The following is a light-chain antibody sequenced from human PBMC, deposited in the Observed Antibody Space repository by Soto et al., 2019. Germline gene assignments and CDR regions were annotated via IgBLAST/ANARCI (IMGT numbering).Light chain of an antibody. CDR1: QSVSNS. CDR3: QHCGNWPPYT. CDR2: DTS. J-gene: IGKJ2*01. Sequence: EIVLTQSPVTLSLSPGERATLSCRASQSVSNSLAWYQQRPGQAPRLLVYDTSNRATGIPDRFSGSGSGTDFTLTISSLEPEDFAVSYCQHCGNWPPYTCGQGTKLEI. V-gene: IGKV3-11*01.